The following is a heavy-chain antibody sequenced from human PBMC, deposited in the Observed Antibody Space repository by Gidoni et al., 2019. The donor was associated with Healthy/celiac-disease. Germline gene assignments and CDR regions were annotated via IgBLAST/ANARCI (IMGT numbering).Heavy chain of an antibody. CDR3: VKGYSSGWWGFDY. D-gene: IGHD6-19*01. Sequence: EVQLVESGGGLVQPGGSLRLSCAASGFTFSSYELNWVRQAPGKGLEWVSYISSSGSTIYYADSVKGRFTISRDNAKNSLYLQMNSLRAEDTAVYYCVKGYSSGWWGFDYWGQGTLVTVSS. J-gene: IGHJ4*02. CDR1: GFTFSSYE. CDR2: ISSSGSTI. V-gene: IGHV3-48*03.